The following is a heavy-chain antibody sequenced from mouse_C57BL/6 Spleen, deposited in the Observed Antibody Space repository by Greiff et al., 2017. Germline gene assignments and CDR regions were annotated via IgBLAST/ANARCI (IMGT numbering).Heavy chain of an antibody. V-gene: IGHV1-80*01. CDR3: ARHQDPYGNYVYYAMDY. CDR2: IYPGDGDT. D-gene: IGHD2-1*01. Sequence: QVQLQQSGAELVKPGASVKISCKASGYAFSSYWMNWVKQRPGKGLEWIGQIYPGDGDTNYNGKFKGKATLTADKSSSTAYMQLSSLTSEDSAVYFSARHQDPYGNYVYYAMDYWGQGTSVTVSS. J-gene: IGHJ4*01. CDR1: GYAFSSYW.